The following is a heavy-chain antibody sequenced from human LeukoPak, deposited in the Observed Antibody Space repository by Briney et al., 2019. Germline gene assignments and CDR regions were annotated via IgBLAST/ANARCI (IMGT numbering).Heavy chain of an antibody. CDR1: GFTFSDYY. Sequence: KPGGSLRPSCAASGFTFSDYYMSWVRQAPGKGLEWVSYISSSGSTIYYADSVKGRFTISRDNAKNSLYLQMNSLRAEDTAVYYCASSKGYSYGANYFDYWGQGTLVTVSS. CDR2: ISSSGSTI. D-gene: IGHD5-18*01. CDR3: ASSKGYSYGANYFDY. J-gene: IGHJ4*02. V-gene: IGHV3-11*04.